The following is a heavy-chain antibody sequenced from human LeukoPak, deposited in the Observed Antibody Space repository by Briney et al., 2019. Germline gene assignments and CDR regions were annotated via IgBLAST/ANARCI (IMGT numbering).Heavy chain of an antibody. CDR1: GGSISSSSYY. Sequence: SSETLSLTCTVSGGSISSSSYYWGWIRQPPGKGLEWIGSIYYSGSTYYNPSLKSRVTISVDTSKNQFSLKLSSVTAADTAVYYCAKDVSRILTGARNYFDSWGQGTLVTVSS. J-gene: IGHJ4*02. CDR3: AKDVSRILTGARNYFDS. CDR2: IYYSGST. D-gene: IGHD3-9*01. V-gene: IGHV4-39*07.